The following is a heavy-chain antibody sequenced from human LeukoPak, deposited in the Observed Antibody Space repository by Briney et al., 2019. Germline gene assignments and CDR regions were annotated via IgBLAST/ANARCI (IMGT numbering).Heavy chain of an antibody. CDR1: GGSISSSSYY. D-gene: IGHD1-14*01. J-gene: IGHJ5*02. V-gene: IGHV4-30-4*08. Sequence: SETLSLTCTVSGGSISSSSYYWGWIRQPPGKGLEWIGSIYYSGTTFYSPSLKSRLTISLDTSKNQFFLILSSMTVADTAVYYCARGKVPDPWGQGTLVTVSS. CDR3: ARGKVPDP. CDR2: IYYSGTT.